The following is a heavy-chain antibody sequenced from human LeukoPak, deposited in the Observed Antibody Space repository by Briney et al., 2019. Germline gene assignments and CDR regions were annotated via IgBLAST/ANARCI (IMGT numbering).Heavy chain of an antibody. J-gene: IGHJ4*02. CDR2: ISPDGSTT. CDR3: ARAYY. CDR1: GVTFSRYW. Sequence: GGSLRLSCAASGVTFSRYWMHWVRQAPGKGLMWVSRISPDGSTTLYADSVKGRFTISRDNAKNSLYLQMNSLRAEDTAVYYCARAYYWGQGTLVTVSS. V-gene: IGHV3-74*03.